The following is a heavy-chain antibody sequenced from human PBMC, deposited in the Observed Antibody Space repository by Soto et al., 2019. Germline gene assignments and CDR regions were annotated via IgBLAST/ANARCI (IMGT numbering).Heavy chain of an antibody. CDR3: ATIRVRGGPLRFED. D-gene: IGHD5-12*01. Sequence: QVQLVQSGAEVKKPGSSVKVSCKTSGGLFSVFSFNWVRQAPGQGLEWMGGVLPITGSTDYAQKFQGRLTITADRSTSTIYMELSRLTSADTANYYCATIRVRGGPLRFEDGGQGTLISVSS. J-gene: IGHJ4*01. CDR1: GGLFSVFS. CDR2: VLPITGST. V-gene: IGHV1-69*06.